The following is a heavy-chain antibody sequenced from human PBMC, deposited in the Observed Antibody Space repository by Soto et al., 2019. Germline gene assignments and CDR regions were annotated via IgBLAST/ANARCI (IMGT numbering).Heavy chain of an antibody. CDR3: ASVVSYYSCSVGGLYLDF. D-gene: IGHD2-15*01. Sequence: ASVKVSCKASGYTFTSYGISWVRQAPGQGLEWMGWISAYNGNTNYAQKLQGRVTMTTDTSTSTAYMELRSLRSDDTAVYYCASVVSYYSCSVGGLYLDFWGKGTTVTVSS. CDR1: GYTFTSYG. V-gene: IGHV1-18*01. CDR2: ISAYNGNT. J-gene: IGHJ6*04.